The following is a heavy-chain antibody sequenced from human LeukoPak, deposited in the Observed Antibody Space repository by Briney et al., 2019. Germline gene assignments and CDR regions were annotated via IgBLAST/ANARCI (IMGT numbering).Heavy chain of an antibody. Sequence: SETLSLTCTVSGGSISSYYWSWIRQPPGKGLEWIGYIYYSGSTNYNPSLKSRVTISVDTSKNQFSLELSSVTAADTAVYYCAREPGTGLAAAGIDYWGQGTLVTVSS. CDR1: GGSISSYY. V-gene: IGHV4-59*01. J-gene: IGHJ4*02. D-gene: IGHD6-13*01. CDR3: AREPGTGLAAAGIDY. CDR2: IYYSGST.